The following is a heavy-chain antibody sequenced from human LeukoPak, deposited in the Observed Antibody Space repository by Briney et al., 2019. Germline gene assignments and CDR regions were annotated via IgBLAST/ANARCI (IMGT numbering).Heavy chain of an antibody. V-gene: IGHV4-59*01. Sequence: SETLSLTCTVSGGSLSSYYWSWIRQPPGKGLEWIGYIYYSGSTNYNPSLKSRVTISVDTSKNQFSLKLSSVTAADTAVYYCAKHGGYSYGYGFDYWGQGTLVTVSS. J-gene: IGHJ4*02. CDR3: AKHGGYSYGYGFDY. CDR2: IYYSGST. D-gene: IGHD5-18*01. CDR1: GGSLSSYY.